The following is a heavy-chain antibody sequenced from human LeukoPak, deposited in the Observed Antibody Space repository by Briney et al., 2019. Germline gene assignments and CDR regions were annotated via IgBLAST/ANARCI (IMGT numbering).Heavy chain of an antibody. CDR3: AHRPNFQYFFDY. V-gene: IGHV2-5*02. Sequence: SGPTLVNPTQTLTLTCTFSGFSLNTRGVGLGWIRQPTAEALEWLALIYWDDDERYSPSLKSRLTITKDTSRNQVVLTMTNMDLVDTATYYCAHRPNFQYFFDYWGQGALVTVSS. J-gene: IGHJ4*02. D-gene: IGHD4/OR15-4a*01. CDR2: IYWDDDE. CDR1: GFSLNTRGVG.